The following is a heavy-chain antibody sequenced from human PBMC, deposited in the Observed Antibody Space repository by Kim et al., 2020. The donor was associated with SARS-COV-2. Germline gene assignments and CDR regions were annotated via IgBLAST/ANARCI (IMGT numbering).Heavy chain of an antibody. CDR3: ARGNYYDSSGYYYVDY. J-gene: IGHJ4*02. CDR2: MNPNSGNT. V-gene: IGHV1-8*01. Sequence: ASVKVSCKASGYTFTSYDINWVRQATGQGLEWMGWMNPNSGNTGYAQKFQGRVTMTRNTSISTAYMELSSLRSEDTAVYYCARGNYYDSSGYYYVDYWGQRTLVTVSS. CDR1: GYTFTSYD. D-gene: IGHD3-22*01.